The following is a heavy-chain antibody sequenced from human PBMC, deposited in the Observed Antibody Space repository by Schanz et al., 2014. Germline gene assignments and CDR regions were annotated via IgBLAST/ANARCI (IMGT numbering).Heavy chain of an antibody. Sequence: EVRLVESGGGLVQSGGSLRLSCAASGFMFTKYAMNWVRQAPGKGLEWVSGISGTGTKTYYADSVKSRFTISRDNSKNTVFLQMSSLRADDTALYYCAKDIGGAVAAPVYDSWGQGTLVTVSS. D-gene: IGHD2-15*01. CDR3: AKDIGGAVAAPVYDS. CDR2: ISGTGTKT. V-gene: IGHV3-23*04. CDR1: GFMFTKYA. J-gene: IGHJ4*02.